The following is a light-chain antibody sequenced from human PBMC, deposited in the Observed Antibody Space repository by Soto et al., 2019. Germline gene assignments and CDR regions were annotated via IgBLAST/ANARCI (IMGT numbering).Light chain of an antibody. CDR2: EVT. Sequence: QSALTQPASVSGSPGQSITISCTGSSSDVGGYNFVSWYQHHPGKAPKLILYEVTTRPSGVSSRFSGSKSGNTASLTISGPQADDEANYYCSSYTSSNTPYVFGTGTKVTVL. CDR1: SSDVGGYNF. J-gene: IGLJ1*01. V-gene: IGLV2-14*01. CDR3: SSYTSSNTPYV.